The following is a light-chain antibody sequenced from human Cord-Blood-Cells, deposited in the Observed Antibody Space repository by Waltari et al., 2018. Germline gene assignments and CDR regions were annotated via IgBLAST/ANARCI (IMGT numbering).Light chain of an antibody. Sequence: QSALTQPASVSGSPGQSITISCTGTSSDVGGYNYVSWDQQHPGKAPKLMIYDVSNRPSGVSNRFSVSKSGNTASLTISGLQAEDEADYYCSSYTSSSTLVFGGGTKLTVL. V-gene: IGLV2-14*03. CDR3: SSYTSSSTLV. J-gene: IGLJ3*02. CDR1: SSDVGGYNY. CDR2: DVS.